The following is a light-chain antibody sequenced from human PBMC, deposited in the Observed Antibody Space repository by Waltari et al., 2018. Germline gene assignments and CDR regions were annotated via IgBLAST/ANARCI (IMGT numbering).Light chain of an antibody. J-gene: IGLJ2*01. CDR2: SNN. CDR1: SSKIGSNT. CDR3: GTWDDSLNGPL. V-gene: IGLV1-44*01. Sequence: QSLLTQAPSASGTPGQTVTISCSGRSSKIGSNTVNWYQQLPGPAPKLLSYSNNQRPSGVPARFSGSKSGTSASLAISGLQSEDEADYYCGTWDDSLNGPLFGGGTKVTVL.